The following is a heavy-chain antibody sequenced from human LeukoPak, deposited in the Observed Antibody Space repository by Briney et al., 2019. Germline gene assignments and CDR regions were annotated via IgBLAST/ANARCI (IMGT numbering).Heavy chain of an antibody. J-gene: IGHJ4*02. CDR1: GFTFSHYG. CDR3: ARGKIGYYYGDYDGY. D-gene: IGHD4-17*01. Sequence: PGGSLRLSCAASGFTFSHYGMHWVRQAPGRGLEWVAFISYDGSNEYYADSVKGRFTISRDNSKNTLFLQMNSLRAEDTAVYYCARGKIGYYYGDYDGYWGQGTLVTVSS. CDR2: ISYDGSNE. V-gene: IGHV3-30*03.